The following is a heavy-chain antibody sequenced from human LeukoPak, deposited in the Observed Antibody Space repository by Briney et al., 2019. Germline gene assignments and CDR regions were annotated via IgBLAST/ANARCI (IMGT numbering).Heavy chain of an antibody. Sequence: PGGSLRLSCAASGFTFSSYAMSWVRQAPGKGLEWVSAISGSGGSTYYADSVKGRFTISRDNSKNTLYLQMNSLRAEDTAVYYCAKTIRRRTYYYDSSGYSYWGQGTLVTVSS. D-gene: IGHD3-22*01. CDR3: AKTIRRRTYYYDSSGYSY. J-gene: IGHJ4*02. V-gene: IGHV3-23*01. CDR2: ISGSGGST. CDR1: GFTFSSYA.